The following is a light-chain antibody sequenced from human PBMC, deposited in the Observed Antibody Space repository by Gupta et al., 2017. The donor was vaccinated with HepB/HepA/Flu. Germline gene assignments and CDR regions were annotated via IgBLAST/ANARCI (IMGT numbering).Light chain of an antibody. CDR2: DAS. J-gene: IGKJ2*01. CDR1: QSISNY. CDR3: QHSYSTPFN. Sequence: DIQMTQSPSSLSASVGDRVTITCRASQSISNYLSWYQQKPGKAPKLLIYDASSLQSGAPSRFSGSGSERDCTLTISSLQPEDSATYYCQHSYSTPFNFGQGTKMEIK. V-gene: IGKV1-39*01.